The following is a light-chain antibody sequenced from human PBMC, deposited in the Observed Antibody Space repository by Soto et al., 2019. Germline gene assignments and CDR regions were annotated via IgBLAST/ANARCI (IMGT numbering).Light chain of an antibody. J-gene: IGKJ5*01. CDR3: QQYNNWPLIT. Sequence: EIVMTQSPGRMSVSPGEGATLSCRASQSVSGNLAWYQQKPGQAPRLLIYGTSIRATGVPARFSGGGSGTEFTLTISGLQSEDFAVYYCQQYNNWPLITFGQGTRLEIK. V-gene: IGKV3-15*01. CDR1: QSVSGN. CDR2: GTS.